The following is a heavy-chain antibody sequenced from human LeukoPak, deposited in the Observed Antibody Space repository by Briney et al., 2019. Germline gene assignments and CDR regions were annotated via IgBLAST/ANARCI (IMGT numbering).Heavy chain of an antibody. V-gene: IGHV3-48*04. CDR3: ARDSRFYRNYFDY. J-gene: IGHJ4*02. CDR1: GFTFSNYN. Sequence: PGGSLRLSCATSGFTFSNYNMIWVRQAPGKGLHWVSYISFSGSTTYYADSVKGRFTISRDNAKNSLHLQMNSLRAEDTAVYYCARDSRFYRNYFDYWGQGTLVTVSS. CDR2: ISFSGSTT. D-gene: IGHD2/OR15-2a*01.